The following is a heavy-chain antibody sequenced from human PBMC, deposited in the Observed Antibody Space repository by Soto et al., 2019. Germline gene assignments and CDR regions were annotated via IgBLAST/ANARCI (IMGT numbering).Heavy chain of an antibody. CDR3: ARDPTGRGCSSTSCPLVLDP. V-gene: IGHV1-69*04. D-gene: IGHD2-2*01. CDR2: IIPILGIA. J-gene: IGHJ5*02. Sequence: ASVKVSCKASGGTFSSYTISWVRQAPGQGLEWMGRIIPILGIANYAQKFQGRVTITADKSTSTAYMELSSLRSEDTAVYYCARDPTGRGCSSTSCPLVLDPWGQGTLVTVSS. CDR1: GGTFSSYT.